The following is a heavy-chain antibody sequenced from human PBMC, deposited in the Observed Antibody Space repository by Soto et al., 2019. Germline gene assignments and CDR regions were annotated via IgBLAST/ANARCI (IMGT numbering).Heavy chain of an antibody. V-gene: IGHV1-2*04. J-gene: IGHJ5*02. CDR1: GYTFTSYA. CDR2: INPNSGGT. CDR3: ARDPLLWFGELLSGWFDP. D-gene: IGHD3-10*01. Sequence: ASVKVSCKASGYTFTSYAMHWVRQAPGQRLEWMGWINPNSGGTNYAQKFQGWVTMTRDTSISTAYMELSRLRSDDTAVYYCARDPLLWFGELLSGWFDPWGQGTLVTVSS.